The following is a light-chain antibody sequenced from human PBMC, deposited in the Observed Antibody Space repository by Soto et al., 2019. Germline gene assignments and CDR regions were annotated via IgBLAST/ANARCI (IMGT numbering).Light chain of an antibody. V-gene: IGKV3-20*01. CDR1: QSVGGSF. CDR3: QQYNTYSSLT. CDR2: HTS. Sequence: ETVLTQSPGALSLSPGEGSTRSCSASQSVGGSFLAWYQQRPGQAPRLLIYHTSYRATGIPDRFSGSGYGTEFTLTISSLQPDDFATYYCQQYNTYSSLTFGGGTKVDIK. J-gene: IGKJ4*01.